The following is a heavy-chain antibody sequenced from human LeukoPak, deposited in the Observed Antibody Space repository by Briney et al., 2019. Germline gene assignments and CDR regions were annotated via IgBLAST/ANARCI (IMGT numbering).Heavy chain of an antibody. D-gene: IGHD1-14*01. CDR1: GFTVITND. CDR3: ARGVEPLAANTLAY. J-gene: IGHJ4*02. CDR2: LYSDGNT. V-gene: IGHV3-53*01. Sequence: GGSLRLSCAASGFTVITNDMTWVRQAPGKGLDWVSVLYSDGNTKYAYSVQGRLTISRDNYKTTLYLEMNSLSPDDTAVYYCARGVEPLAANTLAYWGQGTLVTVSS.